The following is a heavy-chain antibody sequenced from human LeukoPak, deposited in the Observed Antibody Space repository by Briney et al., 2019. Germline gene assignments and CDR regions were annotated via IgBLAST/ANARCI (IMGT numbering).Heavy chain of an antibody. D-gene: IGHD1-26*01. CDR2: IYYSGST. CDR1: GGSISSYY. Sequence: SETLSLTCTVSGGSISSYYWSWIRQPPGKGLEWIGYIYYSGSTNYNPSLKSRVTISVDTSKNQFSLKLSSVTAADTAVYYGARGSGSYSVDAFDIWGQGTMVTVSS. CDR3: ARGSGSYSVDAFDI. J-gene: IGHJ3*02. V-gene: IGHV4-59*01.